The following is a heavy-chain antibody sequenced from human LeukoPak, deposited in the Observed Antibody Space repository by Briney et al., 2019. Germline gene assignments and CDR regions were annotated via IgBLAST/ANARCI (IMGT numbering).Heavy chain of an antibody. V-gene: IGHV6-1*01. J-gene: IGHJ4*02. CDR1: GDFLSSKSAA. CDR2: TYYRSKWHN. Sequence: SQTLSLTCVISGDFLSSKSAAWNWIRQSPSRGLEWLGRTYYRSKWHNDYTLSVKSRITINPDTSKNQFSLQLNSVTPEDMAVYYCARSAGHFDYWGQGTLVTVSS. CDR3: ARSAGHFDY.